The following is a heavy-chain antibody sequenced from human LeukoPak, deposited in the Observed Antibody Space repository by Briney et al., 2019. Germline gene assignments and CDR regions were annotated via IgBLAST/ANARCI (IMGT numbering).Heavy chain of an antibody. CDR3: ARDGYSYGLAYFDY. D-gene: IGHD5-18*01. J-gene: IGHJ4*02. CDR2: INSDGSGT. V-gene: IGHV3-74*01. CDR1: GFTFSSYW. Sequence: GGSLRLSCAASGFTFSSYWRHWVRQAPGKGLVWFSRINSDGSGTSYAASVKGRFTISRDNAKNTLYLQMNSLRAEDTAVYYCARDGYSYGLAYFDYWGQGTLVTVSS.